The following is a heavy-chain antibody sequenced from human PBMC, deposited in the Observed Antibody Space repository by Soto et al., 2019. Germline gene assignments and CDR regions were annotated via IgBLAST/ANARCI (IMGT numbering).Heavy chain of an antibody. Sequence: EVQLVESGGGLVQPGGSLRLSCVISGSTISSHWMTWVRQAPGKGLEWVASINQDGFGKHYLDSVKGRFTISSDSAKSSLYLQMDSQRAEDTAVYYCAKDHGSGSYPYWGQGTLVTVSS. CDR1: GSTISSHW. D-gene: IGHD1-26*01. CDR3: AKDHGSGSYPY. CDR2: INQDGFGK. V-gene: IGHV3-7*05. J-gene: IGHJ4*02.